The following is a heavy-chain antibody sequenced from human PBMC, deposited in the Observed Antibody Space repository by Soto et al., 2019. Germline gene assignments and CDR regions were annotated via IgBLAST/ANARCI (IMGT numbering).Heavy chain of an antibody. CDR2: ISYDGGNK. CDR1: GFTFSSYA. D-gene: IGHD5-18*01. J-gene: IGHJ4*02. Sequence: GGSLRLSCAASGFTFSSYAMHWVRQAPGKGLEWVAVISYDGGNKYYADSVKGRFTISRDNSKNTLYLQMNSLRAEDTAVYYCARDLVDTAMYYFDYWGQGTLVTVSS. CDR3: ARDLVDTAMYYFDY. V-gene: IGHV3-30*04.